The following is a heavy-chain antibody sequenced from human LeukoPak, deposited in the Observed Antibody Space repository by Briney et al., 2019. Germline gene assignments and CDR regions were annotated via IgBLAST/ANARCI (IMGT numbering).Heavy chain of an antibody. CDR3: AKQALDHYYGSGSSNWFDP. CDR1: GFTFSSYW. D-gene: IGHD3-10*01. CDR2: INSDGSST. V-gene: IGHV3-74*01. Sequence: GGSLRLSCAASGFTFSSYWMHWVRQAPGKGLVWVSRINSDGSSTSYADSVKGRFTISRDNAKNTLYLQMNSLRAEDTAVYYCAKQALDHYYGSGSSNWFDPWGQGTLVTVPS. J-gene: IGHJ5*02.